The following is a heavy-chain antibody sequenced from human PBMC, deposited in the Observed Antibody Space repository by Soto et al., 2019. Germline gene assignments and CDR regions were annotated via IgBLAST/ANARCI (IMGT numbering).Heavy chain of an antibody. Sequence: SETLSLTCAVSSGSISSSNWWSWVRQPPGKGLEWIGEIYHSGSTNYNPSLKSRVTISVDKSKNQFSLKLSSVTAADTAVFYCARRGVTTVTSYYYYYYMDVWGKGTTVTVSS. CDR1: SGSISSSNW. CDR2: IYHSGST. J-gene: IGHJ6*03. V-gene: IGHV4-4*02. D-gene: IGHD4-17*01. CDR3: ARRGVTTVTSYYYYYYMDV.